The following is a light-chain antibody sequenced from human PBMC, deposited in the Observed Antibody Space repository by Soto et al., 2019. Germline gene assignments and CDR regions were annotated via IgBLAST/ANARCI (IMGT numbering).Light chain of an antibody. V-gene: IGLV2-14*01. CDR2: EVS. J-gene: IGLJ1*01. Sequence: QSALTQPASVSGSPGQSITISCTGTSSDVGGYKYVSWYQQHPGKAPKLIIYEVSNRPSGVSNRFSGSKSGNTASLTISGLQAEDEADYYCNSYRSGSTLVFGTGTQLTVL. CDR1: SSDVGGYKY. CDR3: NSYRSGSTLV.